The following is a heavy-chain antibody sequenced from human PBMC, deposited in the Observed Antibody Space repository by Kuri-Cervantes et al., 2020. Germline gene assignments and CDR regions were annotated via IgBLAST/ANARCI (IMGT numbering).Heavy chain of an antibody. V-gene: IGHV4-39*07. Sequence: ESLKISCTVSGGSISSSSYYWGWIRQPPGKGLEWIGSIYYSGSTYYNPSLKSRVTISVDKSKNQFSLKLSSVTAADTAVYYCASETGVNWFDPWGQGTLVTVSS. J-gene: IGHJ5*02. CDR2: IYYSGST. CDR3: ASETGVNWFDP. CDR1: GGSISSSSYY.